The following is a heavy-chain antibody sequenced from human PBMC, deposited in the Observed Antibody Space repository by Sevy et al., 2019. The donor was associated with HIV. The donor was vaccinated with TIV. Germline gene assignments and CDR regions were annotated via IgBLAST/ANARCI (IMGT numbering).Heavy chain of an antibody. J-gene: IGHJ3*02. D-gene: IGHD3-10*01. CDR3: AKGLGMVQGALLSDDI. CDR1: GFSFNSYG. Sequence: GGSLRLSCAASGFSFNSYGMHWVRQAPGKGLEWVAFIRHDGSTKYYVDSAKGRFTISRENSKNTLYLQMNGLGAEDPAVYYCAKGLGMVQGALLSDDIWGQGTMVTVSS. V-gene: IGHV3-30*02. CDR2: IRHDGSTK.